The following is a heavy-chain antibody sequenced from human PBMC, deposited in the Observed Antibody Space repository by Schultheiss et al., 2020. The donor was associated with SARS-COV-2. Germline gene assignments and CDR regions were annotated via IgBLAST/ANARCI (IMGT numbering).Heavy chain of an antibody. CDR3: TTDRGSGWYGYYFDY. J-gene: IGHJ4*02. V-gene: IGHV3-15*01. Sequence: GGSLRLSCAASGFTFSNAWMNWVRQAPGKGLEWVGRIKSKTDGETTDYAAPVNGRFTVFRDDSKNTLYLQMNSLKTEDTAVYYCTTDRGSGWYGYYFDYWGQGTLVTVSS. D-gene: IGHD6-19*01. CDR2: IKSKTDGETT. CDR1: GFTFSNAW.